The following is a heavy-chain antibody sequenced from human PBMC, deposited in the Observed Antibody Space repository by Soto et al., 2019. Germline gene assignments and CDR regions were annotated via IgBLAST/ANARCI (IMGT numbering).Heavy chain of an antibody. J-gene: IGHJ1*01. D-gene: IGHD3-10*01. V-gene: IGHV4-31*03. CDR2: IFYTGTT. CDR1: GGSINSGGYY. CDR3: CARSYXXXXXXXX. Sequence: QVQLQESGPGLVKPSQTLSLTCTVSGGSINSGGYYWSWIRQHPGKGLEWIGNIFYTGTTSYNPSLKSRVTVSVXXSXXXXSLKLSXXXXXXXXXYYCARSYXXXXXXXXWG.